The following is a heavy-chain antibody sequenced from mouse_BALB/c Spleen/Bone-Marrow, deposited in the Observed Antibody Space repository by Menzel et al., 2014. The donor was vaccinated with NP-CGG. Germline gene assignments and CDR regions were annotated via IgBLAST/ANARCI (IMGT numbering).Heavy chain of an antibody. CDR2: IWNGGST. J-gene: IGHJ2*01. CDR1: GFSLSRYN. V-gene: IGHV2-6-4*01. Sequence: VMLVESGPGLVAPSQSLSITCTVSGFSLSRYNVHWVRQPPGKGLEWLGMIWNGGSTDYNSALKSRLSISKDNSKSXVFLKMNSLQTDDTATYYCARNYYGIPYYFDYWGQGTTLTVSS. D-gene: IGHD1-1*01. CDR3: ARNYYGIPYYFDY.